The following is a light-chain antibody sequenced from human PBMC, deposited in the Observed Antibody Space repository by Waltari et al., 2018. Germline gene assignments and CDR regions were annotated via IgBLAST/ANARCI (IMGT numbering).Light chain of an antibody. CDR2: DVS. Sequence: QSALTQPASVSGSPGTSITISCTGTSSAVGGYNYVSWYQQHPGKAPRLMIYDVSKRPSGVSNRFSGSKSGNTASLTISGLQAEDEADYYCSSYTSSSTYVFGTGTKVTVL. CDR3: SSYTSSSTYV. J-gene: IGLJ1*01. CDR1: SSAVGGYNY. V-gene: IGLV2-14*01.